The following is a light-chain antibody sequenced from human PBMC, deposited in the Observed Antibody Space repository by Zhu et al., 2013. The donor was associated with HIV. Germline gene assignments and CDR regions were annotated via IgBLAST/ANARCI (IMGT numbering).Light chain of an antibody. V-gene: IGLV2-23*02. CDR1: SSDVGSYNF. CDR2: EVS. CDR3: SSYAGSSPWV. J-gene: IGLJ3*02. Sequence: QSALTQPASVSGSPGQSITISCTGTSSDVGSYNFVSWYQQHPGKAPKLMIYEVSKRPSGVSHRFSGSKSGNTASLTISGLQAEDEADYYCSSYAGSSPWVFGGGTKLTVL.